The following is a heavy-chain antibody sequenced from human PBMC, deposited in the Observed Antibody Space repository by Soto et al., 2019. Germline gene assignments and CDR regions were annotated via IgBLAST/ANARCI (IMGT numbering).Heavy chain of an antibody. CDR3: ARWSGVGVAGMDV. V-gene: IGHV4-30-4*01. D-gene: IGHD3-10*01. J-gene: IGHJ6*02. CDR1: GDSINSGDYY. CDR2: SFYSGIT. Sequence: QVQLQESGPRLVKPLQTLSLTCTVSGDSINSGDYYWSWIRQPPGRGLEWVGYSFYSGITDYNPSLRSRMTISMDTSKNQFYLRLNSVTAADTAVYFCARWSGVGVAGMDVWGQGTTVSVSS.